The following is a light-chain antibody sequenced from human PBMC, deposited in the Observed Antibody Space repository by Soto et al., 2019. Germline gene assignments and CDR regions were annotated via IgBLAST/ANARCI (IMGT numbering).Light chain of an antibody. CDR3: QQDNSYSLT. J-gene: IGKJ4*01. CDR1: QSISSW. CDR2: KAS. Sequence: DIQMTQSPSTLSASVGDRVTITCRASQSISSWLAWYQQKPGKAPKVLIYKASSLESGVPSRFSGSGSGTEFILTISSLQPDDFATYYCQQDNSYSLTFGGGTKVELK. V-gene: IGKV1-5*03.